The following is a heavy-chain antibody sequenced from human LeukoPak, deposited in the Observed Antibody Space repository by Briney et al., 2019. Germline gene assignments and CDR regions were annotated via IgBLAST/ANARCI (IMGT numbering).Heavy chain of an antibody. J-gene: IGHJ4*02. CDR3: ARERARATVTTSLFDY. D-gene: IGHD4-17*01. V-gene: IGHV4-59*01. Sequence: SETLSLTCTVSGGSISSYYWSWTRQPPGKGLEWIGYIYYSGSTNYNPSLKSRVTISVDTSKSQFSLKLSSVTAADTAVYYCARERARATVTTSLFDYWGQGTLVTVSS. CDR1: GGSISSYY. CDR2: IYYSGST.